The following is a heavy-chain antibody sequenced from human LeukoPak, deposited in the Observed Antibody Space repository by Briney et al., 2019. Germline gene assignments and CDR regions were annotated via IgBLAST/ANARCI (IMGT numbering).Heavy chain of an antibody. J-gene: IGHJ4*02. Sequence: PGGSLRLSCAASGFTFSTYSMNWVRQAPGKGLEWVSFISSSGSSEDCADSVKGRFTISRDNAKNSLYLQMNSLRDEDTAVYYCARGSGSGDWLIDYWGQGTLVSVSS. CDR3: ARGSGSGDWLIDY. CDR2: ISSSGSSE. V-gene: IGHV3-48*02. D-gene: IGHD3-9*01. CDR1: GFTFSTYS.